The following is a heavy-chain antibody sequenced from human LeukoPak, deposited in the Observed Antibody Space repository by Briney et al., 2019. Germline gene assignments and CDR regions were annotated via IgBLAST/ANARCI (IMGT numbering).Heavy chain of an antibody. CDR1: GGSISSGGYY. D-gene: IGHD5-24*01. CDR2: IYHSGST. CDR3: ARDCGSEIQGIDP. V-gene: IGHV4-30-2*01. Sequence: SETLSLTCTVSGGSISSGGYYWSWIRQPPGKGLEWIGYIYHSGSTYYNPSLKSRVTISVDRSKNQFSLKLSSVTAADTAVYYCARDCGSEIQGIDPWGQGTLVTVSS. J-gene: IGHJ5*02.